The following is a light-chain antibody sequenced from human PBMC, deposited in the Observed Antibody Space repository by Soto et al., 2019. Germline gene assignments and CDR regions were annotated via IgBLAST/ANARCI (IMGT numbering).Light chain of an antibody. CDR3: LMSGTIPRL. Sequence: ELGLTQSPGTLSLSPGERATLSGRASQTVRYKYLAWYQQKPGQAPRLLIYGASSRATGIPDRFSGSVSGTAFPLTTSIWEPEDVAVDQCLMSGTIPRLLVQGTMV. CDR2: GAS. CDR1: QTVRYKY. V-gene: IGKV3-20*01. J-gene: IGKJ1*01.